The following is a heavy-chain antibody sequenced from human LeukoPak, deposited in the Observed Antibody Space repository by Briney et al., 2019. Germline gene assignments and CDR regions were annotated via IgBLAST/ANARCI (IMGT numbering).Heavy chain of an antibody. CDR2: INHSGST. Sequence: SETLSLTCAVYGGSFSGYYWSWIRQPPGKGLEWIGEINHSGSTNYNPSLKSRVTISVDTSKNQFSLKLSSVTAADTAVYYCARGTVEDAYDSSGPYFDYWGQGTLVTVSS. J-gene: IGHJ4*02. CDR3: ARGTVEDAYDSSGPYFDY. CDR1: GGSFSGYY. D-gene: IGHD3-22*01. V-gene: IGHV4-34*01.